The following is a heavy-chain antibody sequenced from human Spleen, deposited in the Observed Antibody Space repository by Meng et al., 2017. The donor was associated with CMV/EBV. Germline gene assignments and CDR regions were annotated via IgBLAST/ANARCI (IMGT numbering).Heavy chain of an antibody. J-gene: IGHJ4*02. CDR1: GYSFSGYY. Sequence: ASVKGSCKTSGYSFSGYYILSVRQAPGQGLEWMGWINPNSGDTNYAQRFQVWVSMTRDTSISTAYMELRRLRSYDTAVYYCARSRPEGGTGLLWWGQGTLVTVSS. CDR2: INPNSGDT. D-gene: IGHD6-6*01. CDR3: ARSRPEGGTGLLW. V-gene: IGHV1-2*04.